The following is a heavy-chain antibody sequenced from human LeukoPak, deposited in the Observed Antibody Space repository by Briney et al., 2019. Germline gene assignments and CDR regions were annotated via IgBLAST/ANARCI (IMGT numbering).Heavy chain of an antibody. CDR1: GFTFSDYY. CDR2: ISSSGSTI. V-gene: IGHV3-11*01. D-gene: IGHD5-24*01. CDR3: ARDRIRWLQSNPFDY. Sequence: GGSLRLSCAASGFTFSDYYMSWIRQAPGKGLEWVSYISSSGSTIYYADSVKGRFTISRDNAKNSLYLQMNSLRAEDTAVYYCARDRIRWLQSNPFDYWGQGTLVTVPS. J-gene: IGHJ4*02.